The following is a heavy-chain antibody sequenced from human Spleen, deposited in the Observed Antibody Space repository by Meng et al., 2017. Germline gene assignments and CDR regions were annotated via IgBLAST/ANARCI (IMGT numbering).Heavy chain of an antibody. V-gene: IGHV4-34*01. J-gene: IGHJ4*02. Sequence: VLLQQWGAGLLKPSETLSLTCAVYVGSFSGYYWSWIRQPPGKGLEWIGEINHSGSTNYNPSLKSRVTISVDTSKNQFSLKLSSVTAADTAVYYCARGLVAARGPNLDYWGQGTLVTVSS. CDR3: ARGLVAARGPNLDY. D-gene: IGHD2-15*01. CDR2: INHSGST. CDR1: VGSFSGYY.